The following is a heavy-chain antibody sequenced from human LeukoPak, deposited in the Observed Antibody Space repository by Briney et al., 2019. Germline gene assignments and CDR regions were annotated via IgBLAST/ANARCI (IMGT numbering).Heavy chain of an antibody. Sequence: SQTLSLTFTVSGGSISSGSYYWSWIRQPAGKGLEWIGRIYTSGSTNYNPSLKSRVTVSVDTSKNQFSLKLSSVTAADTAVYYCARAPAYYYGSGSPFDYWGQGTLVTVSS. J-gene: IGHJ4*02. V-gene: IGHV4-61*02. CDR3: ARAPAYYYGSGSPFDY. CDR2: IYTSGST. D-gene: IGHD3-10*01. CDR1: GGSISSGSYY.